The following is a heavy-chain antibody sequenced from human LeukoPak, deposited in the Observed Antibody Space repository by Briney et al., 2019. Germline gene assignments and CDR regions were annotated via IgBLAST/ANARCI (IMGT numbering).Heavy chain of an antibody. J-gene: IGHJ6*02. D-gene: IGHD4-17*01. CDR3: AKPGYGDYAAIGDYYYGMDV. CDR2: ISGSGGST. V-gene: IGHV3-23*01. CDR1: GFTFSSYA. Sequence: GGSLRLSCAASGFTFSSYAMSWVRQAPGKGLEWVSAISGSGGSTYYADSVKGRFTISRDNSKNTLYLQMNSLRAEDTAVHYCAKPGYGDYAAIGDYYYGMDVWGQGTTVTVSS.